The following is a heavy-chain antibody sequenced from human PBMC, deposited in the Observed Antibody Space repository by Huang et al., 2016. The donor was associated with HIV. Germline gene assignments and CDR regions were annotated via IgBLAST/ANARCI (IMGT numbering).Heavy chain of an antibody. CDR3: ARDPYYSNRWKRNDASFL. CDR2: IGRDSRDT. Sequence: QVQLVQSGGEVMQPGASVRVSCKASGYDFGSYGMSWVRQAPGQVLEWRGWIGRDSRDTSSAQKFQGRVTMTTDTSTTTTYMELRSLRSDDTAMYYCARDPYYSNRWKRNDASFLWGQGTMITVSS. V-gene: IGHV1-18*01. CDR1: GYDFGSYG. J-gene: IGHJ3*01. D-gene: IGHD4-4*01.